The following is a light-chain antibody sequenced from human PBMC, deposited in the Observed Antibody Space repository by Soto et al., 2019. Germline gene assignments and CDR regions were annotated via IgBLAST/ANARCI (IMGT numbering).Light chain of an antibody. V-gene: IGLV2-14*01. CDR1: SSDVGGYNY. CDR3: SSYTSSSTLYV. CDR2: DVS. Sequence: ALTQPASVCGSPGQSITISCTGTSSDVGGYNYVSWYQQHPGKAPKLMIYDVSNRPSGVSNRFSGSKSGNTASLTISGLQAEDEADYYCSSYTSSSTLYVFGTGTKVTVL. J-gene: IGLJ1*01.